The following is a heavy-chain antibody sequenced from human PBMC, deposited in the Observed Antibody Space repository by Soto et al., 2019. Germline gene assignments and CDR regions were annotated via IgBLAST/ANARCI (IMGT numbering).Heavy chain of an antibody. V-gene: IGHV1-46*03. Sequence: GASVKVSCKASGYTFTSYYMHWVRQAPGQGLEWMGIINPSGGSTSYAQKFQGRVTMTRDTSTSTVYMELSSLRSEDTAVYYCARAVRDDFWSGYYTFWFDPWGQGTLVTVSS. CDR1: GYTFTSYY. D-gene: IGHD3-3*01. J-gene: IGHJ5*02. CDR3: ARAVRDDFWSGYYTFWFDP. CDR2: INPSGGST.